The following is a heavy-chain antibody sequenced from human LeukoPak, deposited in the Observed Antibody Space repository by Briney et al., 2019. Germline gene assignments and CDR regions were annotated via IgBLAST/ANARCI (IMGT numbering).Heavy chain of an antibody. CDR2: IKQDGSEK. D-gene: IGHD3-22*01. CDR3: AREQPFFYDSSGYYYAY. Sequence: GGSLRLSCAASGFTFSSYSMNWVRQAPGKGLEWVANIKQDGSEKYYVDSVKGRFTISRDNAKNSLYLQMNSLRAEDTAVYYCAREQPFFYDSSGYYYAYWGQGTLVTVSS. J-gene: IGHJ4*02. V-gene: IGHV3-7*01. CDR1: GFTFSSYS.